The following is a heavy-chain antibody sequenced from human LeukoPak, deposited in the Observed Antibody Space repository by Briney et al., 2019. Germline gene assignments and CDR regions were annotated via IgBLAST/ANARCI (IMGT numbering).Heavy chain of an antibody. CDR1: GFTFSSYW. CDR2: INGGGSST. J-gene: IGHJ4*02. V-gene: IGHV3-74*01. CDR3: ARSYSYGPYYFDY. D-gene: IGHD5-18*01. Sequence: GGSLRLSCVASGFTFSSYWMHWVRQAPGKGLVWVSRINGGGSSTSYADSVKGRFTISRDNAKNTVYLQMNSLRAEDTAVYYCARSYSYGPYYFDYWGQGTLVTVSS.